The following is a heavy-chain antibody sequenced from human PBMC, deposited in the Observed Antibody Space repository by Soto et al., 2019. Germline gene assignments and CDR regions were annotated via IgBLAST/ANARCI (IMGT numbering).Heavy chain of an antibody. CDR2: VSYSGGGT. CDR1: GFTFSSYA. CDR3: VKDKGLMVSPSAYYYNGMYV. Sequence: HPGGSLRLSCVASGFTFSSYAMHWVRQAPGKGLEWVSGVSYSGGGTYHADSVKGRLTISRHNSKNTLYLQMGSLRAEDTAVYYCVKDKGLMVSPSAYYYNGMYVWGQGTTVTVSS. J-gene: IGHJ6*02. V-gene: IGHV3-23*01. D-gene: IGHD2-21*01.